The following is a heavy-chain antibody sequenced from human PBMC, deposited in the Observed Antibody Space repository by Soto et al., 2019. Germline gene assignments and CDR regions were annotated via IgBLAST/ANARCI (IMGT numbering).Heavy chain of an antibody. CDR2: IIPIFGTA. CDR3: ARKDPDYGDFQGWEDV. CDR1: GGTFSSYA. Sequence: SVKVSCTASGGTFSSYAISWVRQAPGQGLEWMGGIIPIFGTANYAQKFQGRVTITADESTSTAYMELSSLRSEDTAVYYCARKDPDYGDFQGWEDVWGQGTTVTVSS. D-gene: IGHD4-17*01. J-gene: IGHJ6*02. V-gene: IGHV1-69*13.